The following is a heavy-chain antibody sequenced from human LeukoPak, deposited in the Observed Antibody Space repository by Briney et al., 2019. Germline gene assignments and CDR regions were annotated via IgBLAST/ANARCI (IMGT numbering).Heavy chain of an antibody. J-gene: IGHJ6*02. CDR1: GFTFSSHA. V-gene: IGHV3-30*04. D-gene: IGHD2-2*02. CDR2: ISNDGNNK. CDR3: ARGQYCSGTSCYTYYYYYNMDV. Sequence: GVSLRLSCAASGFTFSSHAVHWVRQAPGKGLEWVAVISNDGNNKYYGDSVKGRFTISRDNSKNTLYLLMNSLRADDTAVYYCARGQYCSGTSCYTYYYYYNMDVWGQGTTVTVSS.